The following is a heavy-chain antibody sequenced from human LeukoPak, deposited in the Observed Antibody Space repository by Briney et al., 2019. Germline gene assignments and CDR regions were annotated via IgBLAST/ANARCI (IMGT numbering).Heavy chain of an antibody. CDR2: INWNGGST. CDR1: GFTFGNYG. Sequence: PGGSLRLSCAASGFTFGNYGMSWVRQAPGKGLEWVSGINWNGGSTGYADSVEGRFTISRDNAKNSQYLQMNSLRVEDTALYYCARAQTYGDSRLLLVYWGQGTLVTVSS. D-gene: IGHD2-21*02. V-gene: IGHV3-20*04. CDR3: ARAQTYGDSRLLLVY. J-gene: IGHJ4*02.